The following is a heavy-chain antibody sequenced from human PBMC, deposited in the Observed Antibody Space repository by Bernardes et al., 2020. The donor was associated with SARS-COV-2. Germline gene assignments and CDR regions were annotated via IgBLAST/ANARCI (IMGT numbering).Heavy chain of an antibody. J-gene: IGHJ5*02. CDR1: GYTLTELS. V-gene: IGHV1-24*01. Sequence: ASVKVSCKVSGYTLTELSMHWVRQAPGKGLEWMGGFDPEDGETIYAQKFQGRVTMTEDTSTDTAYMELSSLRSEDTAVYYCATYYYCSGRVWFDPWGQGTLVTVSS. CDR2: FDPEDGET. CDR3: ATYYYCSGRVWFDP. D-gene: IGHD3-10*01.